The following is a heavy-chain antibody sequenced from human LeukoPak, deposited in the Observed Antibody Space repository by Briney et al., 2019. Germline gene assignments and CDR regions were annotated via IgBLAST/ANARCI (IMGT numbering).Heavy chain of an antibody. V-gene: IGHV3-30*18. CDR3: AKDAPYDYQLADY. CDR2: MSYDGSNK. CDR1: GFTFSNYG. J-gene: IGHJ4*02. Sequence: PGGSLRLSCAASGFTFSNYGMHWVRQAPGKGLEWVAVMSYDGSNKYYADSVKGRFTISRDNSKNTLYLQMNSLRAEDTAVYYCAKDAPYDYQLADYWGQGTLVTVSS. D-gene: IGHD4-11*01.